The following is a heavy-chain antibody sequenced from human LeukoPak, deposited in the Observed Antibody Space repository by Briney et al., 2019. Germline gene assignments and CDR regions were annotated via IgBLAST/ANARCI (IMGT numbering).Heavy chain of an antibody. J-gene: IGHJ4*02. D-gene: IGHD6-19*01. CDR1: GGSISSYY. CDR3: ARRQWLVHYFDY. V-gene: IGHV4-59*08. Sequence: PSETLSLTCTVSGGSISSYYWTWIRQPPGKRLERTGYIYYSGSTNYNPSLKSRVSMSVDTSKNQISLKLRSVTAADTAVYYCARRQWLVHYFDYWGQGTLVTVSS. CDR2: IYYSGST.